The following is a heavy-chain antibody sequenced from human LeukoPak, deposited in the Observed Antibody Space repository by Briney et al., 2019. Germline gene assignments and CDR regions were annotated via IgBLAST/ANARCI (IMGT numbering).Heavy chain of an antibody. J-gene: IGHJ3*02. CDR3: ARGTAYYGFDI. V-gene: IGHV4-39*01. D-gene: IGHD3/OR15-3a*01. CDR1: GDSISTSNYY. CDR2: IYYSGST. Sequence: SETLSLTCTVSGDSISTSNYYWGWIRQPPGKGLEWIGSIYYSGSTYYNPSLKSRVTISVDTSKNQFSLKLSSVTAADTAVYYCARGTAYYGFDIWGQGTMVTVSS.